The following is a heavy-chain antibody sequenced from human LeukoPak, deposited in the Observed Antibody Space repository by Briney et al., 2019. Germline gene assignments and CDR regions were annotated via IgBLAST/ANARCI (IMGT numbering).Heavy chain of an antibody. V-gene: IGHV3-7*01. Sequence: GGSLRLSCAASGFTFSSYWMSWVRQAPGKGLEWVANIKQDGSEKYNVDSVKGRFTISRDNAKNSLYLQMNSLRAEDTAVYYCARDILVPAAPPLDYWGQGTLVTVSS. CDR3: ARDILVPAAPPLDY. J-gene: IGHJ4*02. CDR2: IKQDGSEK. D-gene: IGHD2-2*01. CDR1: GFTFSSYW.